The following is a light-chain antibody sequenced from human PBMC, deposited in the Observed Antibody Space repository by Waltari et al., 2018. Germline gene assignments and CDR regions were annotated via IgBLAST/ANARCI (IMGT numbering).Light chain of an antibody. CDR1: QSIKRW. CDR2: KAS. V-gene: IGKV1-5*03. CDR3: QQYDTYPWT. Sequence: DIQMTQSPSTLSTSVGDRVTITCRASQSIKRWLAWYQQKPGKAPKLLIYKASSLESGVPSRFSGSESGTEFTLSISGLQPDDFASYYCQQYDTYPWTFGQGTKVEIK. J-gene: IGKJ1*01.